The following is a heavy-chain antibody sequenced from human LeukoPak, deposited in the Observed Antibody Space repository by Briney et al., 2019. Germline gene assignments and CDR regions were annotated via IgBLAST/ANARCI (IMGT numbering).Heavy chain of an antibody. Sequence: GGSLRLSCAASGFTFSSYEMNWVRQAPGKGLEWVATIRPDGGETNYVDSVKGRFTISRDNSKNTLYLQMNSLRAEDTAVYYCARDPQFPDNYYYYMDVWGKGTTVTVSS. CDR3: ARDPQFPDNYYYYMDV. CDR2: IRPDGGET. CDR1: GFTFSSYE. D-gene: IGHD1-14*01. V-gene: IGHV3-7*01. J-gene: IGHJ6*03.